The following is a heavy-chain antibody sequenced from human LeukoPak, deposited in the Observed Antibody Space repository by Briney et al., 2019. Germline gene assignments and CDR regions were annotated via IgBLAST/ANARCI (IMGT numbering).Heavy chain of an antibody. J-gene: IGHJ4*02. CDR3: AREAHGDYYFDY. CDR2: ISSSSSYI. V-gene: IGHV3-21*01. D-gene: IGHD4-17*01. CDR1: GFTFSSYS. Sequence: GGSLRLSCAASGFTFSSYSMNWVRQAPGKGLEWVSSISSSSSYIYYAASVRGRFTISRDNAKNSLYLQMNSLRAEDTAVYYCAREAHGDYYFDYWGQGTLVTVSS.